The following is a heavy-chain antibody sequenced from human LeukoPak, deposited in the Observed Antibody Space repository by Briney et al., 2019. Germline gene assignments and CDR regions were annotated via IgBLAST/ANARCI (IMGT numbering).Heavy chain of an antibody. CDR2: IIPILGIA. Sequence: SVKVSRKASGGTFSSYTISWVRQAPGQGLEWMGRIIPILGIANSAQKFQGRVTITADKSTSTAYMELSSLRSEDPGVYYCARQFCSGCSCYHIPLHLGGR. CDR1: GGTFSSYT. CDR3: ARQFCSGCSCYHIPLHL. J-gene: IGHJ2*01. D-gene: IGHD2-15*01. V-gene: IGHV1-69*02.